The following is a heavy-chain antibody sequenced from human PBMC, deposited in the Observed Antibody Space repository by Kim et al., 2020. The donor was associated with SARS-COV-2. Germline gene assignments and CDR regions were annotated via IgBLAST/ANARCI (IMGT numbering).Heavy chain of an antibody. CDR3: AKDGPHTTYYDILTGYYPNEYYYGMDV. Sequence: GGSLRLSCAASGFTFSSYGMHWVRQAPGKGLEWVAVISYDGSNKYYADSVKGRFTISRDNSKNTLYLQMNSLRAEDTAVYYCAKDGPHTTYYDILTGYYPNEYYYGMDVWGQGTTVTVSS. CDR1: GFTFSSYG. D-gene: IGHD3-9*01. CDR2: ISYDGSNK. J-gene: IGHJ6*02. V-gene: IGHV3-30*18.